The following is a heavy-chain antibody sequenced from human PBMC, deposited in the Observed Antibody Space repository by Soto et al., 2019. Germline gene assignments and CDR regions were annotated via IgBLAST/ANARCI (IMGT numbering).Heavy chain of an antibody. J-gene: IGHJ3*02. CDR3: ARDRSTMVRGVIIKDAFDI. D-gene: IGHD3-10*01. V-gene: IGHV4-31*03. CDR1: GGSISSGGYY. CDR2: IYYSGST. Sequence: SETLSLTCTVSGGSISSGGYYWSWIRQHPGKGLEWIGYIYYSGSTYYNPSLKSRVTISVDTSKNQFSLKLSSVTAADTAVYYCARDRSTMVRGVIIKDAFDIWGQGTMVTVSS.